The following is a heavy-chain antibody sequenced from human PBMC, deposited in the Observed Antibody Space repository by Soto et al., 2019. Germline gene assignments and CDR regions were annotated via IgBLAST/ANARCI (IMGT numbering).Heavy chain of an antibody. CDR3: AGTTLPGGSGSYRGGYNWFDP. Sequence: QVQLVQSGAEVKKPGSSVKVSCKASGGTFSSYAISWVRQAPGQGLEWMGGIIPIFGTANYAQKFRGRDTITAGDSASPAHMELSSPGSEDAAVYYCAGTTLPGGSGSYRGGYNWFDPWGQRTLVTVSS. J-gene: IGHJ5*02. CDR2: IIPIFGTA. D-gene: IGHD3-10*01. V-gene: IGHV1-69*01. CDR1: GGTFSSYA.